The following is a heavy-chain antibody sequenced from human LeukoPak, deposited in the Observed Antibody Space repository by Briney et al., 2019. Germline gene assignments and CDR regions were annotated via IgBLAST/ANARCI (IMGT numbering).Heavy chain of an antibody. CDR2: ISGSAGST. V-gene: IGHV3-23*01. CDR1: GFTFSSYA. CDR3: AKQESD. J-gene: IGHJ4*02. Sequence: GGSLRLSCAASGFTFSSYAMSWVRQAPGKGLGWVSTISGSAGSTYSADSVKGRFTISRDNSKNTLYLQMKSLRVDDTAVYYCAKQESDWGQGTLVIVSS.